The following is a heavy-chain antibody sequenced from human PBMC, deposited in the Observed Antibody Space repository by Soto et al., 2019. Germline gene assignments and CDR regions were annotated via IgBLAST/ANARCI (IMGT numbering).Heavy chain of an antibody. CDR2: IYTSGGT. D-gene: IGHD3-3*01. CDR3: ARDGDYDFWSGSPKDRNWYFDL. J-gene: IGHJ2*01. CDR1: GGSISIYY. V-gene: IGHV4-4*07. Sequence: TETLAVSCTVSGGSISIYYWSWIRQPAGKGLDLIGRIYTSGGTNYNPSLKSRVTMSVDTSKNQFSLKLSSVTAADTAVYYCARDGDYDFWSGSPKDRNWYFDLWGRGTMVTVSS.